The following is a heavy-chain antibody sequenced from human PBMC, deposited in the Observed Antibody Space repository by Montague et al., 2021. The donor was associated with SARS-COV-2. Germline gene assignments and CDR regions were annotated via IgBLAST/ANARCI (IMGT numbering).Heavy chain of an antibody. CDR1: GDSISSSGYY. D-gene: IGHD3-16*02. Sequence: SETLSLTCSVSGDSISSSGYYWGWIRQPPGKGLEWIGTVYYSGSTNYNPSLKSRVTMSVDTSKNQFSLELRSVTAADTAVYYCARLGFVELWLNLGWFDPWGQGTLVTVSS. CDR2: VYYSGST. CDR3: ARLGFVELWLNLGWFDP. V-gene: IGHV4-39*01. J-gene: IGHJ5*02.